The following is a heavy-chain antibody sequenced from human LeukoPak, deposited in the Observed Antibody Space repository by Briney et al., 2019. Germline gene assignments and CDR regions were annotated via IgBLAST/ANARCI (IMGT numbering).Heavy chain of an antibody. Sequence: GGSLRLSCAASGFTFSAYAMAWVRQAPGKGLECVSHITTGGSSIFYADFVKGRFTISRDNVKNSLYPQMNSLSAEDAAVYYCARVRYDSGWYDYWGQGALVTVSS. CDR1: GFTFSAYA. J-gene: IGHJ4*02. V-gene: IGHV3-48*03. CDR2: ITTGGSSI. D-gene: IGHD6-19*01. CDR3: ARVRYDSGWYDY.